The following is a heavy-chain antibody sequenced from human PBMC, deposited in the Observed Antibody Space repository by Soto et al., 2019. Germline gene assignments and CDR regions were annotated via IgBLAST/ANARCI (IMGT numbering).Heavy chain of an antibody. Sequence: GGSLRLSCAASGFTFSSYAMSWVRQAPGKGREWVSAISGSGGSTYYADSGKGRFTISRDNSKNALYLQMNSLRAEDTAIYYCARVDFYYVSSGYYYVRSYYYGMDVWGQGTTVTVSS. V-gene: IGHV3-23*01. CDR1: GFTFSSYA. CDR2: ISGSGGST. CDR3: ARVDFYYVSSGYYYVRSYYYGMDV. D-gene: IGHD3-22*01. J-gene: IGHJ6*02.